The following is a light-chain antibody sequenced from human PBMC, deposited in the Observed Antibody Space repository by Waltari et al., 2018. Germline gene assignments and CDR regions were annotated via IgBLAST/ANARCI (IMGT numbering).Light chain of an antibody. CDR3: QQYYSTARVT. V-gene: IGKV4-1*01. Sequence: DIVMTQSPDSLAVSLGERATINCKSSQSVLYSSNNKNSLAWYQQKPGQPPKLLMYWASTRESGVPDRFSGSGSGTDFTLTISSLQAEDVAVYYCQQYYSTARVTFGPGTKVDIK. J-gene: IGKJ3*01. CDR1: QSVLYSSNNKNS. CDR2: WAS.